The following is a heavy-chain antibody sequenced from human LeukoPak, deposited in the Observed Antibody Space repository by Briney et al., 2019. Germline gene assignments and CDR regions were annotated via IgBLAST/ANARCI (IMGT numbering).Heavy chain of an antibody. V-gene: IGHV3-21*01. CDR2: ISSSSSYI. CDR3: AREKQRGVIITAFDY. D-gene: IGHD3-10*01. Sequence: GGSLRLSCAASGLTFSNSAMSWVRQAPGKGLEWVSSISSSSSYIYYADSVKGRFTISRDNAKNSLYLQMNSLRAEDTAVYYCAREKQRGVIITAFDYWGQGTLVTVSS. J-gene: IGHJ4*02. CDR1: GLTFSNSA.